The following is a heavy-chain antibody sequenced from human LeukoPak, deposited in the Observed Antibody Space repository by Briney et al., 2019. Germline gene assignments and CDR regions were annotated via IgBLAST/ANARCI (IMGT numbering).Heavy chain of an antibody. V-gene: IGHV1-69*06. CDR2: IIPIFGTA. D-gene: IGHD1-1*01. CDR1: GGTFSSYA. CDR3: ARDVGSNWNDGFDY. Sequence: ASVKVSCKASGGTFSSYAISWVRQAPGQGLEWMGGIIPIFGTANYAQKFQGRVTITADKSTSTAYMELSSLRSEDTAVYYCARDVGSNWNDGFDYWGQGTLVTVSS. J-gene: IGHJ4*02.